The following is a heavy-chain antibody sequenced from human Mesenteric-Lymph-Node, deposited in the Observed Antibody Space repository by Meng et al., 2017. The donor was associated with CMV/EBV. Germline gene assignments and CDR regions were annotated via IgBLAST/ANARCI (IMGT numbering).Heavy chain of an antibody. CDR2: IRYDGSNK. D-gene: IGHD2-2*01. Sequence: GGSLRLSCAASGFTFSSYGMHWVRQAPGKGLEWVAFIRYDGSNKYYADSVKGRFTISRDNAKNSVNLQMNSLRAEDTAVYYCVRGEYQLESDGMDVWGQGTTVTVSS. CDR3: VRGEYQLESDGMDV. V-gene: IGHV3-30*02. CDR1: GFTFSSYG. J-gene: IGHJ6*02.